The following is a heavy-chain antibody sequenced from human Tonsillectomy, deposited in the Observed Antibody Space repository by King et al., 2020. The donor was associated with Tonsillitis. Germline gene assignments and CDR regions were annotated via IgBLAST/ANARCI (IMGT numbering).Heavy chain of an antibody. Sequence: VQLQQWGAGLLKPSEPLSLTCAVHGGSFSGYYWSWIRQPPGKGLEWIGEINHSGSTNYNPSLKSRVTISVDTSQNQFSLKLSSMTAADTAVYYCARGRITMGRGNAFDIWGQGTMGTVSS. CDR1: GGSFSGYY. CDR3: ARGRITMGRGNAFDI. D-gene: IGHD3-10*01. CDR2: INHSGST. V-gene: IGHV4-34*01. J-gene: IGHJ3*02.